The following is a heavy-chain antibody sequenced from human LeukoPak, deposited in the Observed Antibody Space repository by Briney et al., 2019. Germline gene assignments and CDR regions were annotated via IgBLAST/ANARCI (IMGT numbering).Heavy chain of an antibody. Sequence: ASVKVSCKASGYTFTSYDINWVRQATGQGPEWMGWMNPNSGNTGYAQKFQGRVTMTRNTSISTAYMELSSLRSEDTAVYYCARGGRGYSYGRPQTTFDYWGQGTLVTVSS. D-gene: IGHD5-18*01. V-gene: IGHV1-8*01. CDR1: GYTFTSYD. J-gene: IGHJ4*02. CDR2: MNPNSGNT. CDR3: ARGGRGYSYGRPQTTFDY.